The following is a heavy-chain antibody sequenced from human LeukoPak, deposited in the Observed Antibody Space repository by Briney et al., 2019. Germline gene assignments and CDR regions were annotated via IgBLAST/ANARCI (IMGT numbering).Heavy chain of an antibody. CDR3: ARVGGYCSSTSCYALHYHYYGMAV. CDR2: IKHDGSEK. Sequence: GGSLRLSCAASGFTFSSYCMNWVRQAPGKGLEWVANIKHDGSEKYYVDSVKGRFTISRDNSKNSLYLQMNSLRAEDTAVYYCARVGGYCSSTSCYALHYHYYGMAVSSQGSTATASS. CDR1: GFTFSSYC. J-gene: IGHJ6*02. V-gene: IGHV3-7*01. D-gene: IGHD2-2*01.